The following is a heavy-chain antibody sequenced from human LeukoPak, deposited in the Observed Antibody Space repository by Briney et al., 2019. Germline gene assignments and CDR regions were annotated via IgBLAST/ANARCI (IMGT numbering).Heavy chain of an antibody. V-gene: IGHV4-61*02. CDR1: GGSISSGSYY. CDR2: IYTSGST. CDR3: ARAGPYDSSGYSLSFDY. J-gene: IGHJ4*02. D-gene: IGHD3-22*01. Sequence: PSQTLSLTCTVSGGSISSGSYYWSWIRQPAGKGLEWIGRIYTSGSTNYNPSLKSRVTISVDTSKNQFSLKLSSVTAADTAVYYCARAGPYDSSGYSLSFDYWGQGTLVTVSS.